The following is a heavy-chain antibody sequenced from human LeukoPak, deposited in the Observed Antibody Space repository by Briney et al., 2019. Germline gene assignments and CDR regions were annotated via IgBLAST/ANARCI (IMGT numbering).Heavy chain of an antibody. CDR1: GYTLTELS. J-gene: IGHJ4*02. CDR3: AREGDLAMRFDY. D-gene: IGHD2-2*01. V-gene: IGHV1-24*01. Sequence: GASVKVSCKVSGYTLTELSMHWVRQAPGKGLEWMGGFDPEDGETIYAQKFQGRVTMTRDTSTSTVYMELSSLRSEDTAVYYCAREGDLAMRFDYWGQGTLVTVSS. CDR2: FDPEDGET.